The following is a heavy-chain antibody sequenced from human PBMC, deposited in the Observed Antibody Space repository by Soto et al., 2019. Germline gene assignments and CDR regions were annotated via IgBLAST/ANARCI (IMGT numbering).Heavy chain of an antibody. Sequence: ESGGGLVKPGGSLRLSCAASGFTFSSYSMNWVRQAPGKGLEWVSSISSSSSYIYYADSVKGRFTISRDNAKNSLYLQMNSLRAEDTAVYYCARDAVRGVISAFDIWGQGTMVTVSS. CDR1: GFTFSSYS. J-gene: IGHJ3*02. D-gene: IGHD3-10*01. CDR2: ISSSSSYI. CDR3: ARDAVRGVISAFDI. V-gene: IGHV3-21*01.